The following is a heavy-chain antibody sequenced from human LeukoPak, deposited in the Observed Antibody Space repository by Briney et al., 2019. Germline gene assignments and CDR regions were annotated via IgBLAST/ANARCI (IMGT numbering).Heavy chain of an antibody. CDR2: IWYDGSNK. V-gene: IGHV3-33*01. CDR3: ARGLLDRSGYFEV. CDR1: GFIFRNYG. Sequence: PGRSLRLSCAASGFIFRNYGMHWVRQAPGKGLEWVAVIWYDGSNKYYADSVKGRFTISRDNSKNTMSLQMNSVTVEDTAVYYCARGLLDRSGYFEVWGQGTLVTVSS. D-gene: IGHD3-22*01. J-gene: IGHJ4*02.